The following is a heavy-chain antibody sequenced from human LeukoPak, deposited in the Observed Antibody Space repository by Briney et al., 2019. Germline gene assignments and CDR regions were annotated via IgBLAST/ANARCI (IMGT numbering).Heavy chain of an antibody. CDR2: ISSSSSYI. Sequence: GGSLIFCCAASGCTFSSYIMNWGRQAPGKGLEWVSSISSSSSYIYYADSVKGRFTISRDNAKNSLYLQMNSLRAEDTAVYYCATVNCGGDCYSPSHFDYWGQGAVVPVSS. V-gene: IGHV3-21*01. CDR3: ATVNCGGDCYSPSHFDY. J-gene: IGHJ4*02. D-gene: IGHD2-21*02. CDR1: GCTFSSYI.